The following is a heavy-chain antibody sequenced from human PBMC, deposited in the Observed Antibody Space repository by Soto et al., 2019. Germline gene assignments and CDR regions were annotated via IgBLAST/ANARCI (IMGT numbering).Heavy chain of an antibody. J-gene: IGHJ4*02. CDR3: ARVAAYSDDYISCFDY. V-gene: IGHV1-18*01. CDR2: INPDNGNT. CDR1: GYIFLKFG. Sequence: QVQLVQSGAEVTKPGASVKVSCKASGYIFLKFGVTWVRQAPGQGLEWMGWINPDNGNTNYAQNLRGRVTMTADTSTNTVNMELRGLTSDDTAIYYCARVAAYSDDYISCFDYWGQGTLVTISS. D-gene: IGHD4-4*01.